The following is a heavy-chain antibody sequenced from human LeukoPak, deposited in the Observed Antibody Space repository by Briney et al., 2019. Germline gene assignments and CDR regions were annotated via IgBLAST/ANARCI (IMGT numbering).Heavy chain of an antibody. D-gene: IGHD3-16*01. J-gene: IGHJ4*02. CDR2: INHSGST. Sequence: SETLSLTCAVYIESFSGHYWTWIRQPPGKGLEWIGEINHSGSTSYNPSLKSRVTISVDTSKNQFSLKLSSVTAAGTAVYYCARRPLGGGLDYWGQGTLVTVSP. CDR3: ARRPLGGGLDY. V-gene: IGHV4-34*01. CDR1: IESFSGHY.